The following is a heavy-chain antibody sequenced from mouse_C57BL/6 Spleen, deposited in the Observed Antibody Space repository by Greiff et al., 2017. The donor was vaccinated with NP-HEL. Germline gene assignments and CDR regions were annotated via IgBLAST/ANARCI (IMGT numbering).Heavy chain of an antibody. Sequence: DVKLQESGPGLVKPSQSLSLTCSVTGYSITSGYYWNWIRQFPGNKLEWMGYISYDGSNNYNPSLKNRISITRDTSKNQFFLKLNSVTTEDTATYYCARRLLYYAMDYWGQGTSVTVSS. J-gene: IGHJ4*01. CDR3: ARRLLYYAMDY. CDR1: GYSITSGYY. V-gene: IGHV3-6*01. D-gene: IGHD6-1*01. CDR2: ISYDGSN.